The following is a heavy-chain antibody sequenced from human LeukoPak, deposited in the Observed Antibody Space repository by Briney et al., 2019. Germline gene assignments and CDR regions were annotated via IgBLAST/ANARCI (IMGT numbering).Heavy chain of an antibody. CDR3: AKDWRVHGDFHAFDI. CDR1: GFTFSTNA. CDR2: ISDSGGGT. Sequence: PRGSLRLSRAASGFTFSTNAMSSVRPAPGKGLEWGSTISDSGGGTYYTHSVKRPVTISRDNSRNTLYLQMNSQRAEDTALYYCAKDWRVHGDFHAFDIWGQGTMVSVSS. D-gene: IGHD4-17*01. V-gene: IGHV3-23*01. J-gene: IGHJ3*02.